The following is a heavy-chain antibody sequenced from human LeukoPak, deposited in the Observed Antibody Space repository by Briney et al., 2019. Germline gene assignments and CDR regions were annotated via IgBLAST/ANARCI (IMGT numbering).Heavy chain of an antibody. D-gene: IGHD3-22*01. CDR1: GFTFSSYA. J-gene: IGHJ3*02. CDR2: ISGSGGST. CDR3: AKDMDYYDSSGYYDAFDI. Sequence: SGGSLRLSCAASGFTFSSYAMSWVRQAPGKGLEWVSAISGSGGSTYYADSAKGRFTISRDNSKNTLYLQMNSLRAEDTAVYYCAKDMDYYDSSGYYDAFDIWGQGTMVTVSS. V-gene: IGHV3-23*01.